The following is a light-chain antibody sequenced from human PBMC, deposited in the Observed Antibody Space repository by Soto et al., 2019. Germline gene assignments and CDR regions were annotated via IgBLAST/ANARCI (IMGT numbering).Light chain of an antibody. CDR2: AAS. CDR3: QQCDNWPPIT. Sequence: DIRVNQSLSSLSASEGDRVTLTCRASQGISSCLAWYQQKPGKAPKLLIYAASSLQSGVPSRFSGSASGTDFTLTISSVEPEDFAVYYCQQCDNWPPITFGQGTRLEIK. V-gene: IGKV1-12*01. CDR1: QGISSC. J-gene: IGKJ5*01.